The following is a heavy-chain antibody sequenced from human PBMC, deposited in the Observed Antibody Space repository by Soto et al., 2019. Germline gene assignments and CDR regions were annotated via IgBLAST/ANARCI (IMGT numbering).Heavy chain of an antibody. CDR1: GFTFSTYG. CDR2: IAYDGSNK. Sequence: PGGSLRLSCAASGFTFSTYGMHWVRQAPGKGLEWVALIAYDGSNKYYADSVKGRFTISRDNSKSTLYLQMNSLRAEDTAVYYCAKGAYDYGTSSLAFDFWGQGTMVTVSS. J-gene: IGHJ3*01. CDR3: AKGAYDYGTSSLAFDF. D-gene: IGHD6-6*01. V-gene: IGHV3-30*18.